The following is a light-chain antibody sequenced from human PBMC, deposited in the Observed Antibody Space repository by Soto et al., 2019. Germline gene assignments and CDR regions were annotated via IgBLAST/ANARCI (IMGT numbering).Light chain of an antibody. V-gene: IGLV2-8*01. CDR2: EVT. Sequence: QSVLTQPPSASGSPGQSVTSSCTGTNNDIGGYNYVSWYQHHPGKAPQLIIYEVTKRPSGVLNRFSGSKSGNTASLTVAGLQTYDEAEYFCSSYAGSSNLVFGTGTKLTVL. J-gene: IGLJ1*01. CDR3: SSYAGSSNLV. CDR1: NNDIGGYNY.